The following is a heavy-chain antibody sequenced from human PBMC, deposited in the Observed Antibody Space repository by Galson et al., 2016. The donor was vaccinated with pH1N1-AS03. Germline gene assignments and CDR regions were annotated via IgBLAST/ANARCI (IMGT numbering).Heavy chain of an antibody. Sequence: SVKVSCKASGYTFTNYAVHWVRQAPGQRLEWMGWINADNTDTKYSQKFQDRVTITSDTFATTGYMELSSLRSEDTAVYYCARTNYYHSSGDYWGQGTLVTVSS. V-gene: IGHV1-3*01. CDR1: GYTFTNYA. CDR3: ARTNYYHSSGDY. D-gene: IGHD3-22*01. CDR2: INADNTDT. J-gene: IGHJ4*02.